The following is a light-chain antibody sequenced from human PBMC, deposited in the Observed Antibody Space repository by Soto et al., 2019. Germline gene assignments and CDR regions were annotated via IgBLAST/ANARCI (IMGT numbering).Light chain of an antibody. V-gene: IGKV3-20*01. CDR2: GAS. Sequence: PGERATLSCRASQSVSSSYLAWYQQKPGQAPRLLIYGASSRATGIPDRFSGSGSGTDFTLTISRLEPEDFAVYYCQQYGSSPLYTFGQGTKLEIK. CDR1: QSVSSSY. J-gene: IGKJ2*01. CDR3: QQYGSSPLYT.